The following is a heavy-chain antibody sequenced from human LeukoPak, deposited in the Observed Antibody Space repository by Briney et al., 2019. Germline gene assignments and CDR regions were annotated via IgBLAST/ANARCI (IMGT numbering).Heavy chain of an antibody. V-gene: IGHV4-34*01. Sequence: SETLSLTCAVYGGSFSAYYWSWIRQPPGKGLEWIGEINHSGSTNYNPSLKSRVAISVDTSRNQFSLRLSSVTAADTAVYYCARGGGRGYSSWGQGTLVTVSS. CDR2: INHSGST. CDR3: ARGGGRGYSS. J-gene: IGHJ5*02. CDR1: GGSFSAYY. D-gene: IGHD5-18*01.